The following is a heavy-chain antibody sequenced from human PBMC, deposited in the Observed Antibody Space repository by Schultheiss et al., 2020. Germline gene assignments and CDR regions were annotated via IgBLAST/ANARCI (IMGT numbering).Heavy chain of an antibody. CDR3: AKDCSGSYANWFDP. J-gene: IGHJ5*02. CDR2: IYYSGST. CDR1: GGSISSSSYY. Sequence: SETLSLTCTVSGGSISSSSYYWGWIRQPPGKGLEWIGYIYYSGSTNYNPSLKSRVTISVDTSKNQFSLQLNSVTPEDTAVYYCAKDCSGSYANWFDPWGQGTLVTVSS. V-gene: IGHV4-61*05. D-gene: IGHD1-26*01.